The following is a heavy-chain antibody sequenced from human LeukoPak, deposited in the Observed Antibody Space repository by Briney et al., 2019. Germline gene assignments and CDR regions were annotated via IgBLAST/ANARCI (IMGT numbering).Heavy chain of an antibody. J-gene: IGHJ4*02. V-gene: IGHV1-69*04. CDR1: GGTFSSYA. CDR2: IIPILGIA. CDR3: ASWNDYDSSGYWFDY. D-gene: IGHD3-22*01. Sequence: SVEVSCKASGGTFSSYAISWVRQAPGQGLEWMGRIIPILGIANYAQKFQGRVTITADKSTSTAYMELSSLRSEDTAVYYCASWNDYDSSGYWFDYWGQGTLVTVSS.